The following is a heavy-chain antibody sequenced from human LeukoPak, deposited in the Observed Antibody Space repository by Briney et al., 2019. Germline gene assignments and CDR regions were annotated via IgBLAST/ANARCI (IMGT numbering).Heavy chain of an antibody. CDR1: GYTFTSYA. Sequence: ASVKVSCTASGYTFTSYAMHWVRQAPGQRLEWMGWINAGNGNTKYSQKFQGRVTITRDTSASTAYMELSSLRSEDTAVYYCARDRPGPLGGFDYWGQGTLVTVSS. CDR3: ARDRPGPLGGFDY. D-gene: IGHD3-16*01. J-gene: IGHJ4*02. CDR2: INAGNGNT. V-gene: IGHV1-3*01.